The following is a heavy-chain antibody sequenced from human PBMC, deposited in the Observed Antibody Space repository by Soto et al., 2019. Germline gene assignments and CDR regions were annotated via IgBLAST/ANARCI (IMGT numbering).Heavy chain of an antibody. Sequence: SLRLSCAASGFTFSSYSMNWVRQAPEKGLEWVSSISSSSSYIYYADSVKGRFTISRDNAKNSLYLQMNSLRAEDTAVYYCARDHYYGSGSYGYWGQGTLVTVSS. J-gene: IGHJ4*02. CDR3: ARDHYYGSGSYGY. V-gene: IGHV3-21*01. D-gene: IGHD3-10*01. CDR1: GFTFSSYS. CDR2: ISSSSSYI.